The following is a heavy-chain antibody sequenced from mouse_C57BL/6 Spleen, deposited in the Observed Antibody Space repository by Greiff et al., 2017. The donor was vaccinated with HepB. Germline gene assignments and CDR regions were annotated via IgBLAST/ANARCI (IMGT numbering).Heavy chain of an antibody. V-gene: IGHV5-6*01. CDR3: ASPLPPVDY. CDR1: GFTFSSYG. J-gene: IGHJ2*01. D-gene: IGHD2-10*01. CDR2: ISSGGSYT. Sequence: EVQVVESGGDLVKPGGSLKLSCAASGFTFSSYGMSWVRQTPDKRLEWVATISSGGSYTYYPDSVKGRFTISRDNAKNTLYLQMSRLKSEETDMYYCASPLPPVDYWGQGTTLTVSS.